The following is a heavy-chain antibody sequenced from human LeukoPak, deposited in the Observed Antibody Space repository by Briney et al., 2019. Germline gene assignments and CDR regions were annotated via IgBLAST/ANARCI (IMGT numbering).Heavy chain of an antibody. CDR2: IYYSGST. J-gene: IGHJ4*02. Sequence: SETLSLTCTVSGGSISSSSYYWGWIRQPPGKGLEWIGSIYYSGSTYYNPSLKSRVTISVDTSKNQFSLKLSSVTAADTAVYYCAKADQPPFYDSSGYYPDYWGQGTLVTVSS. CDR1: GGSISSSSYY. CDR3: AKADQPPFYDSSGYYPDY. V-gene: IGHV4-39*07. D-gene: IGHD3-22*01.